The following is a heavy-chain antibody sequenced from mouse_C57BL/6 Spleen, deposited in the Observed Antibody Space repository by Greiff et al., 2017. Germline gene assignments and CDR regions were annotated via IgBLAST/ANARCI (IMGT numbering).Heavy chain of an antibody. D-gene: IGHD4-1*01. CDR3: ARQTGTRAMDY. CDR1: GFTFSDYY. V-gene: IGHV5-16*01. J-gene: IGHJ4*01. CDR2: INYDGSST. Sequence: EVQLVESEGGLVQPGSSMKLSCTASGFTFSDYYMAWVRQVPEKGLEWVANINYDGSSTYYLDSLKSRFIISRDNAKNILYLQMSSLKSEDTATYYCARQTGTRAMDYWGQGTSVTVSS.